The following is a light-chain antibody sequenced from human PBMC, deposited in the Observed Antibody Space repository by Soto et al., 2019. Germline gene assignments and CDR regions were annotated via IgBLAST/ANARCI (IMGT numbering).Light chain of an antibody. Sequence: DIQLTQSPSSLSTFVGDGLTITGQASQVIRISLNWYQQKPGKAPKLPIYDASSLERGVPSRFSGSGSGTDFTFSSSSLQPEDFATFYCQQYDNLPITFGQGTRVDIK. V-gene: IGKV1-33*01. CDR1: QVIRIS. CDR2: DAS. CDR3: QQYDNLPIT. J-gene: IGKJ5*01.